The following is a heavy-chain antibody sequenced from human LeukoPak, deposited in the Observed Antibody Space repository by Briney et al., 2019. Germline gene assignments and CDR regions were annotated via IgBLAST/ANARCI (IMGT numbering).Heavy chain of an antibody. Sequence: SETLSLTCTVSGGSISSSSYYWAWIRQPPGEGLEWIGSIYYTGSTYYNPSLKSRVTISVDTSKNQFSLRLSSVTAADTAVYYCARDYRLTQIQYWGQGTLVTVSS. CDR3: ARDYRLTQIQY. V-gene: IGHV4-39*07. J-gene: IGHJ1*01. CDR2: IYYTGST. CDR1: GGSISSSSYY. D-gene: IGHD1-26*01.